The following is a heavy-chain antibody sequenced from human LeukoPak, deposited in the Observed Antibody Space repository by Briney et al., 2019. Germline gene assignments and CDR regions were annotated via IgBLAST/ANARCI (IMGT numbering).Heavy chain of an antibody. V-gene: IGHV4-59*01. CDR2: IYYSGST. Sequence: SETLSLTCTVSGGSISRNYWSWIRKSPGRGLEWIGYIYYSGSTHYNPSLKSRVTMSIDTSKNKFSLKLSSATAADTAIYYCATTYSRSGDDWFDPRAREFWSPSPQ. D-gene: IGHD2-21*01. CDR3: ATTYSRSGDDWFDP. CDR1: GGSISRNY. J-gene: IGHJ5*02.